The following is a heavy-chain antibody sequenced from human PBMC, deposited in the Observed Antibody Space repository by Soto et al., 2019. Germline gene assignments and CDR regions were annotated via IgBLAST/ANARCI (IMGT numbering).Heavy chain of an antibody. CDR1: GFTFNTYS. D-gene: IGHD4-17*01. Sequence: GGSLRLSCEASGFTFNTYSMHWVRQPPGKGLEWLAAIWYDGTQKYYADSAKGRFIISRDNSKKTLYLEMNSLRAEDTAVYYCARAGGTTVTGLWHFDSWGQGTLVTVSS. V-gene: IGHV3-33*01. CDR2: IWYDGTQK. J-gene: IGHJ4*02. CDR3: ARAGGTTVTGLWHFDS.